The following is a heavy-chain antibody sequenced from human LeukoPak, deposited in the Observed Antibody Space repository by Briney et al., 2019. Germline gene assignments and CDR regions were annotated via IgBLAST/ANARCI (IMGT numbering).Heavy chain of an antibody. CDR3: ARRRTGTTHNWFDP. CDR2: FYTSANT. CDR1: GASIRSYF. V-gene: IGHV4-4*09. J-gene: IGHJ5*02. Sequence: SETLSLTSSVSGASIRSYFWSWIRQSPGRGLEWIGNFYTSANTIYNPSLQSRVTISVDTSKNEFSLRLTSVTAADTAVYYCARRRTGTTHNWFDPWGQGTLVSVSS. D-gene: IGHD1-1*01.